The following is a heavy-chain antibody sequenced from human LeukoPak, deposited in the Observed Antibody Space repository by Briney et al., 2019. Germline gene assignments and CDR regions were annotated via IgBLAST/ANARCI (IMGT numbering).Heavy chain of an antibody. CDR3: AKDLVTMVRGVIRAPDY. CDR1: GFTFRNYP. D-gene: IGHD3-10*01. J-gene: IGHJ4*02. Sequence: GRSLRLSCAASGFTFRNYPMHWVRQAPGKGLEWVSMISYNGSKTYYADSVKGRFTISRDNSKNTLYLQMNSLRAEDTAVYYCAKDLVTMVRGVIRAPDYWGQGTLVTVSS. CDR2: ISYNGSKT. V-gene: IGHV3-30*04.